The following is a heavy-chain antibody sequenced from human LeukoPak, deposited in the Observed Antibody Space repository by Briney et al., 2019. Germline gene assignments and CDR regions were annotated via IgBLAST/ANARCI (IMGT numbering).Heavy chain of an antibody. CDR1: GYTLTELS. Sequence: ASVKVSCKVSGYTLTELSMHWVRQAPGKGLEWMGGFDPEDGETSYAQKFQGRVTMTEDTSTDTAYMELSSLRSEDTAVYYCATYLEHYYGGKRGKFDYWGQGTLVTVSS. J-gene: IGHJ4*02. D-gene: IGHD4-23*01. CDR2: FDPEDGET. V-gene: IGHV1-24*01. CDR3: ATYLEHYYGGKRGKFDY.